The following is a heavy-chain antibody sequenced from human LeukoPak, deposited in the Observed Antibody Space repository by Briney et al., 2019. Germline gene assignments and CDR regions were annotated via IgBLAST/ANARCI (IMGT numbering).Heavy chain of an antibody. CDR3: ARDETGIVATDY. Sequence: ASVKVSCKASGYTFTGYYMHWVRQAPGQGLEWMGWINPNSGGTNYAQKFQGRVTMTRDTSISTAYMELSRLRSDDTGVYYCARDETGIVATDYWGQGTLVTVSS. CDR2: INPNSGGT. D-gene: IGHD5-12*01. CDR1: GYTFTGYY. J-gene: IGHJ4*02. V-gene: IGHV1-2*02.